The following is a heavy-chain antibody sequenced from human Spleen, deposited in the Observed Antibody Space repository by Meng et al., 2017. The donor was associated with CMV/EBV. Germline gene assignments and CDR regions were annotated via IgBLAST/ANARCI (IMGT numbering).Heavy chain of an antibody. CDR3: ARGGTRWFKLFYFDF. D-gene: IGHD3-10*01. Sequence: LSLTCAASGFIFSTHSMHWVRQAPGKGLEWVSIISHDGSNEYYADSVKGRFTVSRDSSKNTLYLQMNSLRPEDTAVYYCARGGTRWFKLFYFDFWGQGTLVTVSS. V-gene: IGHV3-30-3*01. J-gene: IGHJ4*02. CDR1: GFIFSTHS. CDR2: ISHDGSNE.